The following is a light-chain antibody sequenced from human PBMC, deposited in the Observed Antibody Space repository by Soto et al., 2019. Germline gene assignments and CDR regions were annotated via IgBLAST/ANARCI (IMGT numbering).Light chain of an antibody. CDR2: AAS. CDR1: QSVSRN. Sequence: EIVMTQSPATLSVSPGERATLSCRASQSVSRNLAWYQRKPGQAPRLLIYAASTRATGIPARFSGSGSGTEFTLTISSLQSEDFAVYYCQQYNNWPYTFGQGTKLEIK. V-gene: IGKV3-15*01. CDR3: QQYNNWPYT. J-gene: IGKJ2*01.